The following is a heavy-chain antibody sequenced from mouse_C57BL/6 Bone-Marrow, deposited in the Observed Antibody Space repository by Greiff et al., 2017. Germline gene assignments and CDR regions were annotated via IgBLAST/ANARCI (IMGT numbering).Heavy chain of an antibody. CDR1: GYTFTDYN. J-gene: IGHJ4*01. CDR2: INPNNGGT. CDR3: ARLGYYGSSYGYAMDY. Sequence: EVQLQQSGPELVKPGASVKIPCKASGYTFTDYNMDWVKQSHGKSLEWIGDINPNNGGTIYNQKFKGKATLTVDKSSSTAYMELRSLTSEDTAVYYCARLGYYGSSYGYAMDYWGQGTSVTVSS. D-gene: IGHD1-1*01. V-gene: IGHV1-18*01.